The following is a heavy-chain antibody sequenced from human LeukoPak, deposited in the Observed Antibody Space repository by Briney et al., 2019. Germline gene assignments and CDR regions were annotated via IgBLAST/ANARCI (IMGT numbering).Heavy chain of an antibody. CDR2: ISWNGGST. D-gene: IGHD5-18*01. Sequence: GGSLRLSCAASGFTFDDYGMSWVRQAPGKGLEWVSGISWNGGSTGYADSVKGRFTISRDNAKNSLYLQMNSLRAEDTALYYCARSYGYYYYYMDVWGKGTTVTVSS. CDR1: GFTFDDYG. J-gene: IGHJ6*03. CDR3: ARSYGYYYYYMDV. V-gene: IGHV3-20*04.